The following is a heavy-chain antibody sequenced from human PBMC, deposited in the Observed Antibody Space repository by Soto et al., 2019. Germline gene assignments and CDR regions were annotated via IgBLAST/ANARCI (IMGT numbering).Heavy chain of an antibody. D-gene: IGHD2-15*01. V-gene: IGHV1-46*01. CDR3: ARDSSPIDIVVVVAARGRIDS. Sequence: GASVKVSCKASGYTFISYYIHWVRQAPGQGLEWMGIINPSGGSTIYAQKFQGRVTMTRDTSTSTVYMELSSLRSEDTAVYYCARDSSPIDIVVVVAARGRIDSWGQGTLVTVSS. CDR2: INPSGGST. J-gene: IGHJ5*01. CDR1: GYTFISYY.